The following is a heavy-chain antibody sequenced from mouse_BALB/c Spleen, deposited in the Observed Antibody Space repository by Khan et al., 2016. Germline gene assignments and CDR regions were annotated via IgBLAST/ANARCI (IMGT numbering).Heavy chain of an antibody. V-gene: IGHV3-1*02. CDR3: TRSHGYYAMDY. Sequence: EVQLQESGPDLVKPSQSLSLTCTVTGYSITSGYSWHWIRQFPGNKLEWMGYIHYSGGTKYIPSLKSRISITRDTSKNQFFLQLNSVTPEDTATDYYTRSHGYYAMDYWGQGTSVTVSS. J-gene: IGHJ4*01. CDR2: IHYSGGT. CDR1: GYSITSGYS.